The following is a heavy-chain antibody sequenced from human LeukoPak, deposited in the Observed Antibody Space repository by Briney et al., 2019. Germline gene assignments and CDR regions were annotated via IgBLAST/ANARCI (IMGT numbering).Heavy chain of an antibody. CDR3: ARGTMGPTRGDFDY. D-gene: IGHD4/OR15-4a*01. V-gene: IGHV4-30-4*08. Sequence: PSETLSLTCTVSGGSISSGDYYWSWIRQPPGKGLEWIGYIYYSGSTYYNPSLKSRVTISVDMSKNQFSLKLSSVTAADTAVYYCARGTMGPTRGDFDYWGQGTLVTVSS. J-gene: IGHJ4*02. CDR2: IYYSGST. CDR1: GGSISSGDYY.